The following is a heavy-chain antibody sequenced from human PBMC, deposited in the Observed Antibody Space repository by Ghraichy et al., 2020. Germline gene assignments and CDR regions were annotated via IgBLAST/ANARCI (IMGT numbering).Heavy chain of an antibody. CDR2: TYYRSQWYS. CDR3: ARDPSAGGLGWFDP. J-gene: IGHJ5*02. Sequence: SQTLSLTCAISGDTVSSSSAAWNWIRQSPSRGLEWLGRTYYRSQWYSDYAVSVKSRITINPDTSKNQFSLHLNSVTPEDTAIYYCARDPSAGGLGWFDPWGQGALVSVSS. V-gene: IGHV6-1*01. D-gene: IGHD3-16*01. CDR1: GDTVSSSSAA.